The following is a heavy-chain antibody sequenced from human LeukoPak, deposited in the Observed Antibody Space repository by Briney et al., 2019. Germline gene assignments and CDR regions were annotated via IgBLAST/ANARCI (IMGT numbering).Heavy chain of an antibody. Sequence: GGSLRLSCSASGFTFNRFYLHWVRQAPGKGLEFVSHISSNGATTYYADSVKGRFTISRDNSKNTLYLQMNSLRAEDTAVYYCARVGVVVTPGAFDIWGQGTMVTVSS. J-gene: IGHJ3*02. D-gene: IGHD2-21*02. CDR2: ISSNGATT. CDR1: GFTFNRFY. V-gene: IGHV3-64*04. CDR3: ARVGVVVTPGAFDI.